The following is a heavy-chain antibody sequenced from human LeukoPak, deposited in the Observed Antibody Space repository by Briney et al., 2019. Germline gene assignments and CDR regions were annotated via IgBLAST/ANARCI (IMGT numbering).Heavy chain of an antibody. D-gene: IGHD2-2*01. CDR1: GYTFTSYG. J-gene: IGHJ4*02. CDR3: ARGLPAPKGLGIEY. CDR2: ISGYNGDT. Sequence: ASVNVSCKASGYTFTSYGLSWVRQAPGQGLEWMGWISGYNGDTNYAQTFQDRVTMTTDTSTTTAYMELRSLRSDDTAVYYCARGLPAPKGLGIEYWGQGTLVTVSS. V-gene: IGHV1-18*01.